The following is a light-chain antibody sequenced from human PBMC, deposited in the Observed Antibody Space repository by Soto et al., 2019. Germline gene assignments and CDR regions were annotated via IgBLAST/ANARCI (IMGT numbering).Light chain of an antibody. J-gene: IGLJ2*01. CDR3: SSYTANGTVI. V-gene: IGLV2-14*01. CDR2: EVT. Sequence: QSVLTQPASVSGSPGQSITISCAGTTNDVASYNYVSWYQHHPAKAPTLIIFEVTYRPSGVSPRFSGSKSDNTASLTISGLQPEDEAHYYCSSYTANGTVIFGGGTKVTVL. CDR1: TNDVASYNY.